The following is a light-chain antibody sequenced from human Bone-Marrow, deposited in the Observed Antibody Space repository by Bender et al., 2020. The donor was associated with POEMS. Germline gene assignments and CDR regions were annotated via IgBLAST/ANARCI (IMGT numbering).Light chain of an antibody. CDR3: QAWDTYSVI. V-gene: IGLV3-1*01. J-gene: IGLJ2*01. CDR2: QDI. CDR1: DLGDKY. Sequence: SFEVTKPPSGSVSPGQTASITCPGDDLGDKYVAWYQQKPGQSPVLVIYQDIKRPSGIPERFSGSNSGNTATLTISGTQAMDEADYYCQAWDTYSVIFGGGTKLTVL.